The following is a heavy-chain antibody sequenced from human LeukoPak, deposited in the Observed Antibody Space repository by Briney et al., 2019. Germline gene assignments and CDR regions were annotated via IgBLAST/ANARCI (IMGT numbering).Heavy chain of an antibody. V-gene: IGHV4-59*12. D-gene: IGHD5-18*01. CDR2: IYYSGST. CDR1: GGSISSYY. J-gene: IGHJ3*02. Sequence: SETLSLTCTVSGGSISSYYWSWIRQPPGKGLEWIGYIYYSGSTNYNPSLKSRVTISVDTSKNQFSLKLSSVTAADTAVYYCARDIRTAMVSDAFDIWGQGTMVTVSS. CDR3: ARDIRTAMVSDAFDI.